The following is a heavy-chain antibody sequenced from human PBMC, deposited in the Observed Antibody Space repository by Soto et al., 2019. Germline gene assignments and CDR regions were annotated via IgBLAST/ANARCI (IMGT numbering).Heavy chain of an antibody. J-gene: IGHJ4*02. CDR3: ARLRYCSGGSCYDY. CDR2: IIPIFGTA. D-gene: IGHD2-15*01. Sequence: QVQLVQSGAEVKKPGSSVKVSCKASGGTFSSYAISWVRQAPGQGLEWMGGIIPIFGTANYAQKFQGRVTITADESTSTAYMELSSLRSEDTAVYYCARLRYCSGGSCYDYWGQGTLVTVSS. CDR1: GGTFSSYA. V-gene: IGHV1-69*12.